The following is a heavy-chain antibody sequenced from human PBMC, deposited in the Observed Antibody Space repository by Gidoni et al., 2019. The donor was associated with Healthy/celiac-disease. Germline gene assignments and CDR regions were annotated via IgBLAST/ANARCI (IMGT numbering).Heavy chain of an antibody. V-gene: IGHV4-4*07. J-gene: IGHJ5*02. Sequence: QVQLQESGPGLVKPSETLSLTCTVSVGSISSYYWSWIRQPAGKGLAWIGRIYTSGSTNYNPSLKSRVTMSVDTSKNQFSLKLSSVTAADTAVYYCARDVVVVPAAIIWFDPWGQGTLVTVSS. CDR2: IYTSGST. CDR1: VGSISSYY. CDR3: ARDVVVVPAAIIWFDP. D-gene: IGHD2-2*02.